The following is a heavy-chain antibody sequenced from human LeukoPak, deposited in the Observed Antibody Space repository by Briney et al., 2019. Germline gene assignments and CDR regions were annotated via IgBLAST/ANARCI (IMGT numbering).Heavy chain of an antibody. D-gene: IGHD3-10*01. Sequence: ASVKVSCKASGYTFTGYYMHWVRQAPGQGLEWMGWINPNSGGTNYAQKFQGRVTMTRDASISTAYMELSRLRSDDTAVYYCARDLLVRGAYGMDVWGQGTTVTVSS. CDR2: INPNSGGT. CDR3: ARDLLVRGAYGMDV. CDR1: GYTFTGYY. J-gene: IGHJ6*02. V-gene: IGHV1-2*02.